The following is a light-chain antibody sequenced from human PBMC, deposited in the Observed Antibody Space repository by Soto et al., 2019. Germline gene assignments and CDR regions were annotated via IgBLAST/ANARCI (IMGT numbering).Light chain of an antibody. CDR1: HSVGSL. V-gene: IGKV3-15*01. CDR3: QQYNNWPIT. Sequence: EVVRTQSPSTLSVSPGERATVSCRASHSVGSLLAWYQQKPGQAPRLLIYGASTRATGIPARFTGSGSGTEFTLTISSLQSEDFAVYYCQQYNNWPITFGPGTRLEI. J-gene: IGKJ5*01. CDR2: GAS.